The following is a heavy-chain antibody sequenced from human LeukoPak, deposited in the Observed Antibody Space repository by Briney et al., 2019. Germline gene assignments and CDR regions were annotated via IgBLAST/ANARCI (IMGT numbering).Heavy chain of an antibody. J-gene: IGHJ4*02. V-gene: IGHV3-21*01. Sequence: PGGSLRLSCAASGFAFSTDWMHWVRQAPGKGLEWVSSISSSSSYIYYADSVKGRFTISRDNAKNSLYLQMNSLRAEDTAVYYCASRATGIDYWGQGTLVTVSS. CDR1: GFAFSTDW. CDR3: ASRATGIDY. D-gene: IGHD5-12*01. CDR2: ISSSSSYI.